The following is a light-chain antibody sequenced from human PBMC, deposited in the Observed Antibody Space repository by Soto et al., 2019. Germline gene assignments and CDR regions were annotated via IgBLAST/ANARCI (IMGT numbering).Light chain of an antibody. Sequence: DLQMTQSPSSLSASVGDRVTITCRASQSISSYLNWYQQKPGKAPKLLIYAASSLQSGVPSRFSGSGSGTDFTLTISSLQPEDFATYYCQQSYSTPPFGQGTRLEIK. CDR1: QSISSY. CDR3: QQSYSTPP. V-gene: IGKV1-39*01. CDR2: AAS. J-gene: IGKJ5*01.